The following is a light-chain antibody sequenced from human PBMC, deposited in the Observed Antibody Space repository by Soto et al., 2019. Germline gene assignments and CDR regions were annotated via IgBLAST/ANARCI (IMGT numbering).Light chain of an antibody. Sequence: QSVLTQPASVSGSPGQSITISCTGTSSDVGGYNYVSWYQQHPGKGPKLMIYDVSNRSSGVSNRFSGSKSGNTASLTISGLQAEDEANYYCSSYTSSSTLVFGGGTKLTVL. J-gene: IGLJ2*01. V-gene: IGLV2-14*01. CDR2: DVS. CDR1: SSDVGGYNY. CDR3: SSYTSSSTLV.